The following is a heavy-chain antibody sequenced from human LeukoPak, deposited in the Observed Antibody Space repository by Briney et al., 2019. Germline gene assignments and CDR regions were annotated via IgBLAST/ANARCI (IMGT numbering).Heavy chain of an antibody. CDR3: ARGRTTPYNWFDP. CDR2: ICARDDRT. CDR1: GFTLSNSA. Sequence: GGSLRLSCAVSGFTLSNSAMNWVRQAPGKGLEWVSGICARDDRTFYADSVKGRFTISRDNAKNSLYLQMNSLRAEDTAVYYRARGRTTPYNWFDPWGQGTLVTVSS. J-gene: IGHJ5*02. D-gene: IGHD4-17*01. V-gene: IGHV3-23*01.